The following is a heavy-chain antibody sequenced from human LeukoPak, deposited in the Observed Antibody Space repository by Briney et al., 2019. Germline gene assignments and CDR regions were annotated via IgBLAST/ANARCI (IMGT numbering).Heavy chain of an antibody. V-gene: IGHV1-2*06. J-gene: IGHJ6*03. CDR3: ARDGANKVRGDHYFYMDI. D-gene: IGHD3-10*01. CDR1: GYTFAGYY. Sequence: GASVKVSCKASGYTFAGYYIHWVRRAPGQGLEWVGRINPNSGGTNYAQKFQGRVTMTRDTSISTAYMELSSLRSDDTAVYYCARDGANKVRGDHYFYMDIWGKGTTVTVSS. CDR2: INPNSGGT.